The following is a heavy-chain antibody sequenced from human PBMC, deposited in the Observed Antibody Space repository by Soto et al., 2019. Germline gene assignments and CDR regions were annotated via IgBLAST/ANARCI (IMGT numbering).Heavy chain of an antibody. D-gene: IGHD2-21*02. V-gene: IGHV1-3*01. CDR1: GYTFTDYF. CDR3: ARSIVVVTALDY. CDR2: INAGNGNT. Sequence: ASVKVSCKASGYTFTDYFMNWMRQAPGQRLEWMGWINAGNGNTKYSQKLQGRFTITRDTSASTAYMELSSLRSEDTAVYYCARSIVVVTALDYWGQGTLVTVSS. J-gene: IGHJ4*02.